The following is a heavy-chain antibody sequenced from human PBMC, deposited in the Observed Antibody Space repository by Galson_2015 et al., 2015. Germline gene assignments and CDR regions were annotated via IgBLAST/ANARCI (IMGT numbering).Heavy chain of an antibody. CDR1: GFTFSSYW. J-gene: IGHJ4*02. D-gene: IGHD3-16*01. CDR3: ARALQEYYDYVWGSTPGGY. CDR2: IKHDGSEK. V-gene: IGHV3-7*04. Sequence: SLRLSCAASGFTFSSYWMSWVRQAPGKGLEWVANIKHDGSEKYYVDSVKGRFTISRDNAKNSLYLQMNSLRAEDTAVYYCARALQEYYDYVWGSTPGGYWGQGTLVTVSS.